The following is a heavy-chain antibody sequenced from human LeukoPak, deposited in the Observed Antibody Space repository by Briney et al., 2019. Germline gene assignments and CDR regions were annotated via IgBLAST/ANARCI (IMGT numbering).Heavy chain of an antibody. CDR3: ARGLGSGWYYYGMDV. Sequence: SETLSLTCAVYGGSFSGYYWSWIRQPPGKGLEWIGYIYYSGSTNYNPSLKSRVTISVDTSKNQFSLKLSSVTAADTAVYYCARGLGSGWYYYGMDVWGQGTTVTVSS. D-gene: IGHD6-19*01. J-gene: IGHJ6*02. CDR1: GGSFSGYY. V-gene: IGHV4-59*08. CDR2: IYYSGST.